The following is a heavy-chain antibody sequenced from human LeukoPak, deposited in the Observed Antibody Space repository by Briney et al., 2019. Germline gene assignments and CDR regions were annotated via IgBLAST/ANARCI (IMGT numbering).Heavy chain of an antibody. V-gene: IGHV1-46*01. J-gene: IGHJ4*02. CDR1: GYTFTSYS. CDR2: IHPSAGST. CDR3: ASLGGIAGQPLSDY. Sequence: ASVKVSCKASGYTFTSYSLHWVRQAPGQGLEWMGIIHPSAGSTSYAQKFQGRVTMTRDMSTSTVYMELSSLRSEDTAVYYCASLGGIAGQPLSDYWGQGTLVTVSS. D-gene: IGHD6-13*01.